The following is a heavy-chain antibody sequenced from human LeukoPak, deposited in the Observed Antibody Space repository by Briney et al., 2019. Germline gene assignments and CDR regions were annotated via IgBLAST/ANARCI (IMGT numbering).Heavy chain of an antibody. J-gene: IGHJ3*02. V-gene: IGHV3-15*01. CDR3: TTALRVDMGDAFDI. CDR2: IKSKTDGGTT. D-gene: IGHD5-12*01. CDR1: GFTFSNAW. Sequence: GGSLRLSCAASGFTFSNAWMSWVRQAPGKGLEWVGRIKSKTDGGTTDYAAPVKGRFTISRDDSKNTLYLQMNSLKTEDTAVYYCTTALRVDMGDAFDIWGQGTMVTVSS.